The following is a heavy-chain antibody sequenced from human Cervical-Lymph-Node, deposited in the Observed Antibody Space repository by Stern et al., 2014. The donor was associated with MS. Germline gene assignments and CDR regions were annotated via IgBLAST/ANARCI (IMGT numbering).Heavy chain of an antibody. CDR2: IYPSGAS. V-gene: IGHV4-4*02. J-gene: IGHJ2*01. Sequence: QVQLQESGPGLVKPSGTLSLTCAVSGGSVSSTNWWSWVRQSPGKGLEWIGNIYPSGASNYRPSLRSRCSISLDNSKNHLSLHLTSVTAADTAVYYCARERQQYCNSEGCSYWYFDLWGRGTLVTVSS. CDR1: GGSVSSTNW. D-gene: IGHD2/OR15-2a*01. CDR3: ARERQQYCNSEGCSYWYFDL.